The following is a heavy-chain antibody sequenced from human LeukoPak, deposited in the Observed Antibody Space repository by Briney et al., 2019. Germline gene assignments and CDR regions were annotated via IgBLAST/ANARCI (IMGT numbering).Heavy chain of an antibody. Sequence: SETLSLTCTVSGGSISSYYWSWIRQPPGKGLEWIGYIYYSGSTNYNPSLKSRVTISVDTSKNQFSLKLSSVTAADTAVYYCARRVAGWAFDIWGQGTMVTVSS. CDR1: GGSISSYY. CDR2: IYYSGST. CDR3: ARRVAGWAFDI. J-gene: IGHJ3*02. D-gene: IGHD2-15*01. V-gene: IGHV4-59*08.